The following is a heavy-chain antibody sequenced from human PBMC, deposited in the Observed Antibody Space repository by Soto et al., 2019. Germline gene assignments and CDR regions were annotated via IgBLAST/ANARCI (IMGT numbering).Heavy chain of an antibody. D-gene: IGHD3-10*01. CDR2: ISGSGGST. CDR1: GFTFSSYA. V-gene: IGHV3-23*01. Sequence: GGSLRLSCAASGFTFSSYAMSWVRQAPGKGLEWVSAISGSGGSTYYADSVKGRFTISRDNSKTTLYLQMNSLRAEDTAVYYCAKRITMVRGVIITGDFDYWGQGTLVTVSS. CDR3: AKRITMVRGVIITGDFDY. J-gene: IGHJ4*02.